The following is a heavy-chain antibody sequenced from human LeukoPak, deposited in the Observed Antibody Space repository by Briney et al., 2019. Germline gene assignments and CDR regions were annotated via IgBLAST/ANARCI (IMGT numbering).Heavy chain of an antibody. V-gene: IGHV4-59*01. D-gene: IGHD3-16*01. Sequence: SETLSLTCTGSGISTSSYYWNWIRLSPGRGLEWIGYISYGGTTSYSPSLKSRITMSIDTSKNQFSLKLSSVTAADAAVYYCAKSGGTTIFDFWGQGTLVTVSS. CDR2: ISYGGTT. CDR1: GISTSSYY. J-gene: IGHJ4*02. CDR3: AKSGGTTIFDF.